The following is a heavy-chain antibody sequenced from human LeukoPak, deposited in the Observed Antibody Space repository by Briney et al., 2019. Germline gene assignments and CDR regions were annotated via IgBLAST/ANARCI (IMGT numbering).Heavy chain of an antibody. Sequence: GRSLRLSCAASGFTFSSYGMHWVRQAPGKGLEWVAFIWYDGSNKYYADSVKGRFTISRDNSKNTLFLQMNSLRAEDTAVYYCARQEARNWFDPWGQGTLVTVSS. CDR3: ARQEARNWFDP. J-gene: IGHJ5*02. V-gene: IGHV3-33*08. CDR1: GFTFSSYG. CDR2: IWYDGSNK.